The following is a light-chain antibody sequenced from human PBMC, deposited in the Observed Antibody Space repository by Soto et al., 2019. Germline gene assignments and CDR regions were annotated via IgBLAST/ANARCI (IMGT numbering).Light chain of an antibody. J-gene: IGKJ4*01. V-gene: IGKV1-39*01. CDR1: QSISTY. Sequence: DIQMTQSPSSLSVSIGDRVTITCRASQSISTYLNWYEQKPGKAPNLLFYGASTLQSGVPSRFSGGGSGTYFPLTISGLQPEDFGSYYCQQSYTSPVTFGGGTKVEIK. CDR3: QQSYTSPVT. CDR2: GAS.